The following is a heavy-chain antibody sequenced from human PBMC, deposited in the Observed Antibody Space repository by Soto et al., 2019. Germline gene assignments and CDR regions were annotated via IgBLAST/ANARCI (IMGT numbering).Heavy chain of an antibody. CDR3: ARESSSSCHDY. D-gene: IGHD6-13*01. Sequence: GISWVRQAPGQGLEWMGWISAYNGNTNYAQKLQGRVTMTTDTSTSTAYMELRSLRSDDTAVYYCARESSSSCHDYWGQGTLVTVSS. CDR1: G. J-gene: IGHJ4*02. CDR2: ISAYNGNT. V-gene: IGHV1-18*01.